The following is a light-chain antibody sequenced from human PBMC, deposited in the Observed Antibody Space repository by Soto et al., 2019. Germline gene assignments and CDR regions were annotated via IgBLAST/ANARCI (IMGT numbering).Light chain of an antibody. CDR2: AAS. Sequence: DIQMTQSPSSLSASVGDRVTITCRASQGIGNDLGWYQQKPGKAPKLLIYAASTLQSGVPSRFSGSGSGTEFTLTISSLQPEDFSTYYCLQHKSYPPWTFGQGTKVEI. J-gene: IGKJ1*01. CDR1: QGIGND. CDR3: LQHKSYPPWT. V-gene: IGKV1-17*01.